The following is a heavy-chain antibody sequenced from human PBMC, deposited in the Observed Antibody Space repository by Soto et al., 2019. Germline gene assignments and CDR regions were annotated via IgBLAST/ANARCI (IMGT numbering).Heavy chain of an antibody. CDR1: GFTFSSYG. CDR3: AKEKQLLPAY. V-gene: IGHV3-30*18. Sequence: QVQLVESGVGVVQPGRSLRLSGAASGFTFSSYGMHWVRQAPGKGLEWVALISFDGGEKFYPDSMKGRFTISRDNSKNTLYLQMDSLRPEDTAVYYCAKEKQLLPAYWGQGTLVTVSS. J-gene: IGHJ4*02. D-gene: IGHD2-2*01. CDR2: ISFDGGEK.